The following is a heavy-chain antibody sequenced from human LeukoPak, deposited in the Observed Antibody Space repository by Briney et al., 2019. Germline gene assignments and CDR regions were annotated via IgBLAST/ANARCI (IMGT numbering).Heavy chain of an antibody. CDR2: IKAKIHGETI. CDR3: TRRSTI. V-gene: IGHV3-15*01. Sequence: GGSLRLSCAASGITLSDFWFSWVRQAPGKGLEWVARIKAKIHGETIDYAAPVRGRFINSRDDSRNTVYLQMNSLKFEDTAMYYCTRRSTIWGRGTRVTVSS. D-gene: IGHD5-24*01. CDR1: GITLSDFW. J-gene: IGHJ4*02.